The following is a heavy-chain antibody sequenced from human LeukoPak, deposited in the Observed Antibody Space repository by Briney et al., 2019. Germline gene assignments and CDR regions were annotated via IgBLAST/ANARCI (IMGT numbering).Heavy chain of an antibody. CDR2: INPNSGGT. V-gene: IGHV1-2*02. CDR1: GYTFTGYY. D-gene: IGHD4-17*01. J-gene: IGHJ3*02. CDR3: ARRRYGDYVYAFDI. Sequence: ASVKVSCKASGYTFTGYYMHWVRQAPGQGLEWMGWINPNSGGTNYAQKLQGRVTMTRDTSISTAYMELSRLRSDDTAVYYCARRRYGDYVYAFDIWGQGTMVTVSS.